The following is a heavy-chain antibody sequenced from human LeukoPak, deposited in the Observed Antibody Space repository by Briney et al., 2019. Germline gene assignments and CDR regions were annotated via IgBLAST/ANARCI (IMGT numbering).Heavy chain of an antibody. V-gene: IGHV1-69*13. CDR2: IIPLFGPA. J-gene: IGHJ5*02. Sequence: ASVKVSCKASGGTFSSYAITWVRQAPGQGLEWMGGIIPLFGPANYAQKFQGRVTITADESTSTAYMELSSLRSEGTAVYYCASYYFDSSDYYLRWFDPWGQGTLVTVSS. CDR3: ASYYFDSSDYYLRWFDP. CDR1: GGTFSSYA. D-gene: IGHD3-22*01.